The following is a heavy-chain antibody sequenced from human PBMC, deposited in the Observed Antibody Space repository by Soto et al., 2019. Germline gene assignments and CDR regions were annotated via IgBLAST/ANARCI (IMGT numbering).Heavy chain of an antibody. J-gene: IGHJ4*02. V-gene: IGHV4-59*08. CDR2: YSGTT. D-gene: IGHD3-16*01. CDR3: WTYIPGGGGRGY. CDR1: GASISRDH. Sequence: QVQLQESGPGLVKPSETLSLTCTVSGASISRDHWNWIRQPPGKGLAWVWEYSGTTNYNPSLGRRATTSVRTTNNTSSFKLSSVTGAETAVFFCWTYIPGGGGRGYWGQGTLVTVSS.